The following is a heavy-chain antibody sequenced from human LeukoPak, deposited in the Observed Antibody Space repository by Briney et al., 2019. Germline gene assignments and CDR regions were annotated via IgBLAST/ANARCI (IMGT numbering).Heavy chain of an antibody. V-gene: IGHV4-39*01. D-gene: IGHD5-18*01. J-gene: IGHJ4*02. CDR3: ARLTWIQPYY. CDR1: GGSISSSSEY. CDR2: IYYSGST. Sequence: SETLSLTCTVTGGSISSSSEYWCWIRQPPGKGLEWIGSIYYSGSTYYNPSLKRRVTISVDTSKNQFSLKLSSVTAADTAVYYCARLTWIQPYYWGQGPLVTVSS.